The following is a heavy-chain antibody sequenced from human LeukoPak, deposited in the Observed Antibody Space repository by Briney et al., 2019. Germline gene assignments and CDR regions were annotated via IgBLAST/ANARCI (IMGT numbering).Heavy chain of an antibody. CDR2: IIPIFGTA. V-gene: IGHV1-69*01. J-gene: IGHJ6*02. CDR3: ARNRVGATGILAIYYYYGMDV. D-gene: IGHD1-26*01. CDR1: GGTFSSYA. Sequence: SVKVSCKASGGTFSSYAISWVRQAPGQGLEWMGGIIPIFGTANYAQKFQGRVTITADESTSTAYMELSSLRSEDTAVYYCARNRVGATGILAIYYYYGMDVWGQGTTVTVSS.